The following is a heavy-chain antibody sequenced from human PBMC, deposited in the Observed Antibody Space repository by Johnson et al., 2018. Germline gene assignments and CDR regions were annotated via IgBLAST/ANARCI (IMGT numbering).Heavy chain of an antibody. CDR2: ISYDGSNK. D-gene: IGHD6-19*01. Sequence: QVQLVESGGGVVQPGRSLRLSCAASGFTFSRYGMHWVRQAPGKGLEWVAIISYDGSNKYYADSVKGRFTLSRDNSKNTLYLQMNSRGAEGTAVYYCARDWALAGPPYYYYGMDVWGQGTTVTVSS. CDR3: ARDWALAGPPYYYYGMDV. J-gene: IGHJ6*02. V-gene: IGHV3-30*03. CDR1: GFTFSRYG.